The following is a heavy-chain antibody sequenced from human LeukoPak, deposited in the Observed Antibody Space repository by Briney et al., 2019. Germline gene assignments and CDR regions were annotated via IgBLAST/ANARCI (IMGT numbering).Heavy chain of an antibody. CDR2: ISWNSGSI. CDR1: GFTFDDYA. D-gene: IGHD6-13*01. CDR3: AKDIGIAAAGNAFDI. Sequence: PGGSLSLSCAASGFTFDDYAMHWVRQAPGKGLEWVSGISWNSGSIGYADSVKGRFTISRDNAKNSLYLQMNSLRAEDTALYYCAKDIGIAAAGNAFDIWGQGTMVTVPS. J-gene: IGHJ3*02. V-gene: IGHV3-9*01.